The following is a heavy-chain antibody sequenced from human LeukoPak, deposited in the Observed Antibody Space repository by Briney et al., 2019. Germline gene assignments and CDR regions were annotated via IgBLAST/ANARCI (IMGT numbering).Heavy chain of an antibody. J-gene: IGHJ6*03. V-gene: IGHV4-61*05. CDR3: ARGIVVVAQLGFYFYYMDV. Sequence: SGTLSLTCTVSGGSISSNSYYWGWIRQPLGTGLEWLGYMSYSGSTNYNPSLNSPVSISVDTSKNQFSLKLSSVTAADTAVYYCARGIVVVAQLGFYFYYMDVWGKGTTVTISS. D-gene: IGHD2-15*01. CDR2: MSYSGST. CDR1: GGSISSNSYY.